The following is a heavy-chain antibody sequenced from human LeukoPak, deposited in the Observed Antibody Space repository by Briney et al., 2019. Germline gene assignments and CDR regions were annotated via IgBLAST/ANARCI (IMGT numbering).Heavy chain of an antibody. Sequence: SDTLSLTCTVSGGSISSYYWSWIRQSPGKGLEWIGHIYYSGNTNYNPSLKSRVTISVDTSKNQFSLKLSSATAADTAVYYCARHAAFAEYQSHLTHFDYWGQGTLVTVSS. J-gene: IGHJ4*02. CDR3: ARHAAFAEYQSHLTHFDY. CDR1: GGSISSYY. D-gene: IGHD2-2*01. V-gene: IGHV4-59*08. CDR2: IYYSGNT.